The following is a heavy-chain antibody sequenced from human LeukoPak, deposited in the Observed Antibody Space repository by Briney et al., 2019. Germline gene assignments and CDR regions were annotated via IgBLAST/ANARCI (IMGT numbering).Heavy chain of an antibody. D-gene: IGHD2-2*01. CDR1: GYTFTSYY. V-gene: IGHV1-46*01. CDR3: ARGSRGVVPAATFDY. Sequence: GASVKVSCRASGYTFTSYYMHWVRQAPGQGLEWMRIINPSGGSTSYAQKFQGRVTMTRDTSTSTVYMELSSLRSEDTAVYYCARGSRGVVPAATFDYWGQGPLVTASS. J-gene: IGHJ4*02. CDR2: INPSGGST.